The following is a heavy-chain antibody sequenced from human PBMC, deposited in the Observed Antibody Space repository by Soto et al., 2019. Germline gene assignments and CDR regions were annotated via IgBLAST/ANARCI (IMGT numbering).Heavy chain of an antibody. V-gene: IGHV1-18*01. D-gene: IGHD3-16*01. CDR2: ISPYTGNT. Sequence: QVQLVQSGDEVKKPGASVKVSCKASGYTFVNYGTAWVRQAPGQGLGGMGWISPYTGNTHSATKVQGRLTMTTDTSTNTANMDLGRPTYDDTTLYYCVTVDNYVTPTPQDVWGQGTTVTVAS. CDR1: GYTFVNYG. J-gene: IGHJ6*02. CDR3: VTVDNYVTPTPQDV.